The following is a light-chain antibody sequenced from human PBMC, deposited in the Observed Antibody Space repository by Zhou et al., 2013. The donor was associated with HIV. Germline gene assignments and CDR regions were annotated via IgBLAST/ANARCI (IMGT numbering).Light chain of an antibody. Sequence: DIQMTQSPSSLSASVGDRVTITCQASQGIRFFLNWYQQKPGKAPRLLIYDASYLERGLPSRFSGGGGGTSFTLTINGLQPEDFATYYCQQYADLPPTFGQGTKV. CDR1: QGIRFF. CDR2: DAS. V-gene: IGKV1-33*01. J-gene: IGKJ1*01. CDR3: QQYADLPPT.